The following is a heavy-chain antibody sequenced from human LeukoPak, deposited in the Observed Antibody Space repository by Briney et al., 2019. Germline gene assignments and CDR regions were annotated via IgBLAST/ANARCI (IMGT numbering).Heavy chain of an antibody. Sequence: GGSLRLSCAASGFTLTDYYMSWIRQAPGKGLEWVSSISSSSSYIYYADSVKGRFTISRDNAKNSLYLQMNSLRAEDTAVYYCARGHDYYYMDVWGKGTTVTVSS. CDR2: ISSSSSYI. V-gene: IGHV3-11*06. CDR1: GFTLTDYY. J-gene: IGHJ6*03. CDR3: ARGHDYYYMDV.